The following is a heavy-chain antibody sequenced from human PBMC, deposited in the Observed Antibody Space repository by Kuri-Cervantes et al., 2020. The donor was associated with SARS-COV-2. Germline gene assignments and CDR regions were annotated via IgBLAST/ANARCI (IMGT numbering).Heavy chain of an antibody. D-gene: IGHD1-26*01. CDR2: ISYDGSNK. V-gene: IGHV3-30*18. CDR3: ANLAVGATTGAFDI. J-gene: IGHJ3*02. Sequence: GESLKISCATSGFNFSAYAMGWVRQAPGKGLEGVAVISYDGSNKYYADSVKGRFTISRDNSKNTLYLQMNSLRAEDTAVYYCANLAVGATTGAFDIWGQGTMVTVSS. CDR1: GFNFSAYA.